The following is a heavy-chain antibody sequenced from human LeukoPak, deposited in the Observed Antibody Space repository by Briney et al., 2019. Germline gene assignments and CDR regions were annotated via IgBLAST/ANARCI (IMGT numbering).Heavy chain of an antibody. V-gene: IGHV1-2*02. D-gene: IGHD3-22*01. J-gene: IGHJ3*02. Sequence: ASVKVSCKASGYTFTGYYVNWVRQAPGQGLEWMGWISPNSGGTNYAQKFQGRVTMSRDTSISTAYMELSRLRSDDTALYYCARERVIVGPSDGFDIWGQGTMVTVSS. CDR1: GYTFTGYY. CDR2: ISPNSGGT. CDR3: ARERVIVGPSDGFDI.